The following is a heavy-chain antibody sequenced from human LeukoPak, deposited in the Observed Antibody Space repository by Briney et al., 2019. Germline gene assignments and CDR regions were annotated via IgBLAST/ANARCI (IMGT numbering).Heavy chain of an antibody. J-gene: IGHJ5*02. Sequence: SETLSLTCSVSGGSISDSIVSHYWSWIRQPPGKGLEWIGYIYFNGRTNYSPSLKSRVTLSVDTSKNQFSMKLISVTAADTAVYYCARTARSRDWFDPWGQGSLVTDSS. V-gene: IGHV4-61*01. CDR2: IYFNGRT. CDR1: GGSISDSIVSHY. D-gene: IGHD2-21*02. CDR3: ARTARSRDWFDP.